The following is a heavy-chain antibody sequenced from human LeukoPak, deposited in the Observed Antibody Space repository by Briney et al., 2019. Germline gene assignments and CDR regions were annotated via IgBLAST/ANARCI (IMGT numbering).Heavy chain of an antibody. V-gene: IGHV3-21*01. J-gene: IGHJ4*02. CDR3: ARAPYSYDTFDY. CDR1: GFTFSSYS. D-gene: IGHD5-18*01. CDR2: ISSSSSYI. Sequence: GGSLRLSCAASGFTFSSYSMNWVRQAPGKGLEWVSSISSSSSYIYYADSVKGRFTISRDNAKNSLYLQVNSLGAEDTAVYYCARAPYSYDTFDYWGQGTLVTVSS.